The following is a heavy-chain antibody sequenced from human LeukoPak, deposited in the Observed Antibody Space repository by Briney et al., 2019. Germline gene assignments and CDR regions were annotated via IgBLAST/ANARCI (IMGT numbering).Heavy chain of an antibody. CDR3: SGGHFAD. Sequence: PGGCLSLSCAASGFIGKKKKLSWVRQAPGKGLEWLSMLQDGDRIYIGDSVKGRCTTSSDTSKNTVYFQVNGLRTDDTAVYYCSGGHFADWSQGTPVTVSS. CDR1: GFIGKKKK. CDR2: LQDGDRI. D-gene: IGHD3-3*02. J-gene: IGHJ4*02. V-gene: IGHV3-53*01.